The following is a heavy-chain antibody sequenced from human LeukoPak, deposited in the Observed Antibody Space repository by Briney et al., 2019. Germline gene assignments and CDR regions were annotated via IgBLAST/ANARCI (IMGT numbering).Heavy chain of an antibody. Sequence: GGSLRLPCAASGFTFTTYWMSWVRQAPGKGLEWVANIKQDGSEKYYVDSVKGRFTISRDNAKNSLYLQMNSLRAEDTAVYYCARGPGVRIDYWGQGTLVTVSS. J-gene: IGHJ4*02. V-gene: IGHV3-7*04. CDR3: ARGPGVRIDY. CDR1: GFTFTTYW. D-gene: IGHD1-14*01. CDR2: IKQDGSEK.